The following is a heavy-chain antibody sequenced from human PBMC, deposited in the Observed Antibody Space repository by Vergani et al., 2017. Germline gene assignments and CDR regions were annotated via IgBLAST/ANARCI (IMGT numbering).Heavy chain of an antibody. Sequence: EVQLVESGGGLVKPGGSLRLSCAASGFTFSSYSMNWVRQAPGKGLEWVSSISSSSSYIYYADSVKGRFTISRDNAKNSLYLQMNSLRAEDTAVYYCAGDPGGSYLKRWGQGTLVTVSS. V-gene: IGHV3-21*01. CDR1: GFTFSSYS. CDR2: ISSSSSYI. D-gene: IGHD1-26*01. J-gene: IGHJ4*02. CDR3: AGDPGGSYLKR.